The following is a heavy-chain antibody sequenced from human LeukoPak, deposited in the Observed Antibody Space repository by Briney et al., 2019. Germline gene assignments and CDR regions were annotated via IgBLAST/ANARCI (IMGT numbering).Heavy chain of an antibody. Sequence: GASVKVSCKASGGTFSSYAIGWVRQAPGQGLEWMGRIIPILGIANYAQKFQGRVTITADKSTSTAYMELSSLRSEDTAVYYCARDFHGGNDAFDIWGQGTMVTVSS. CDR3: ARDFHGGNDAFDI. D-gene: IGHD4-23*01. J-gene: IGHJ3*02. CDR2: IIPILGIA. CDR1: GGTFSSYA. V-gene: IGHV1-69*04.